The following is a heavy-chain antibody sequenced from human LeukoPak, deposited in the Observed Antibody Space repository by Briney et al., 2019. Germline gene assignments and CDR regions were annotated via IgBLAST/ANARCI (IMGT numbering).Heavy chain of an antibody. J-gene: IGHJ4*02. D-gene: IGHD1-26*01. CDR1: GGSFSGYY. V-gene: IGHV4-34*01. Sequence: SETLSLTCAVYGGSFSGYYWSWIRQPPGKGLEWIGEINHSGSTSYNPSLKSRVTISVDKSENQFSLKLNSLTAADTAVYYCARRPLEVGGNYYFDYWGQGTLVTVSS. CDR3: ARRPLEVGGNYYFDY. CDR2: INHSGST.